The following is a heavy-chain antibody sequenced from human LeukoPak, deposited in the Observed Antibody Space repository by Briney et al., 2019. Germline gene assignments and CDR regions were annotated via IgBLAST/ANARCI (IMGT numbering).Heavy chain of an antibody. D-gene: IGHD3-22*01. CDR1: GGSFSGYY. CDR2: INHSGST. J-gene: IGHJ5*02. Sequence: PSETLSLTCAVYGGSFSGYYWSWIRQPPGKGLEWIGEINHSGSTNYNPSLKSRVTISVDTSKNQFSLKLSSVTAADTAVYYCARGYYYDSSGFLVGFDPWGQGTLVTVSS. CDR3: ARGYYYDSSGFLVGFDP. V-gene: IGHV4-34*01.